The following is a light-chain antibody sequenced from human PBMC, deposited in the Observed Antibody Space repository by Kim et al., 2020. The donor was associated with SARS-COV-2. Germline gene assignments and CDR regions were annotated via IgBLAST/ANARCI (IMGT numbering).Light chain of an antibody. Sequence: QSALTQPASMSGSPGQSITISCAGTSSDIGHYDFVSWYQQHPGKAPKLMVYDVRNRPSGVSSRFSGSKSGNTASLTIFGLQTEDEATYYCISYTSSNIPYVFGSGTKVTFL. CDR3: ISYTSSNIPYV. V-gene: IGLV2-14*03. CDR2: DVR. CDR1: SSDIGHYDF. J-gene: IGLJ1*01.